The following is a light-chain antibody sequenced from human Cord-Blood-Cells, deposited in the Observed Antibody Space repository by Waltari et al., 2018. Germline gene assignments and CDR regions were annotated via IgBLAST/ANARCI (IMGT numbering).Light chain of an antibody. CDR3: QQYGSSFT. V-gene: IGKV3-20*01. CDR2: GAS. J-gene: IGKJ5*01. CDR1: QSVSSSY. Sequence: EIVLTQSPGTLSLSPGERATLSCRASQSVSSSYLAWYQQKPGQAPRLLIYGASSRATGITDRFSGSGSETDFTLTISRLEPEDFAVYYCQQYGSSFTFGQGTRLEIK.